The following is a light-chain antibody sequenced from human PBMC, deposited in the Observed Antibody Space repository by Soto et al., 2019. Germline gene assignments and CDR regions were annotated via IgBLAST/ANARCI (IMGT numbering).Light chain of an antibody. CDR3: QHYNNWPPGRT. Sequence: EIVLTQSPATLSLSPGERATLYCGASQSVSSNLAWYQQKPGQAPRLLIYGASTRATGIPARFSGSGSGTEFTLTISSLQSEDSALYYCQHYNNWPPGRTFGQGTKVDIK. V-gene: IGKV3-15*01. J-gene: IGKJ1*01. CDR2: GAS. CDR1: QSVSSN.